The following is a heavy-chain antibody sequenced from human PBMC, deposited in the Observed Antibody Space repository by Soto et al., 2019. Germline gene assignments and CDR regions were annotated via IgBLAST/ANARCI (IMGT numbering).Heavy chain of an antibody. Sequence: GGSLRLSCTASGFTFSNYGLHWVRQAPGKGLEWVAVISYDGSNKYYSDSVKGRFSISRDNSKNTLYLQMNGLRGDDTAVFYCARAPNSGSYYYFDLWGQGTLVTVSS. J-gene: IGHJ4*02. CDR1: GFTFSNYG. CDR2: ISYDGSNK. D-gene: IGHD1-26*01. CDR3: ARAPNSGSYYYFDL. V-gene: IGHV3-30*03.